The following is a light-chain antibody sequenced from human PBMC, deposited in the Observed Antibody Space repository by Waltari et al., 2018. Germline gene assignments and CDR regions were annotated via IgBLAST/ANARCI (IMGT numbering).Light chain of an antibody. Sequence: DIQLTQSPSFLSASVGDRVTITCRASQDIRNYLAWYQQKPGSAPQFLIYGASTLQGGVPARFSGSGSGTEFTLTSTNLQPEDFATYYCQQPYFYPRTFGQGTKVDIK. CDR3: QQPYFYPRT. CDR1: QDIRNY. J-gene: IGKJ1*01. V-gene: IGKV1-9*01. CDR2: GAS.